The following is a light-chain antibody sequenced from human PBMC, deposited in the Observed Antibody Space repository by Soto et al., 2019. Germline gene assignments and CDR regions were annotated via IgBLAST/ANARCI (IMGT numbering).Light chain of an antibody. CDR1: QSVSSSY. CDR3: QQYGSSPGT. CDR2: GAS. V-gene: IGKV3-20*01. Sequence: ESVLTQSPGTLSLSPGERATLSCSASQSVSSSYLAWYQQKPGQAPRLLIYGASSRATGIPARFSGSGSGTDFTLTISRLEPEDFAVYYCQQYGSSPGTFGQGTKVDIK. J-gene: IGKJ1*01.